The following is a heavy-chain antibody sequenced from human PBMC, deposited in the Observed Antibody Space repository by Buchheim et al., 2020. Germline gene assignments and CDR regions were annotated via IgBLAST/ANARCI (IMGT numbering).Heavy chain of an antibody. V-gene: IGHV4-61*01. Sequence: QVQLQESGPGLVKPSETLSLTCTVSGGSISSGNYYWTWIRQPPGKGLEWIGYVYYSGSTTYNPSLKSRVSISVDTSKNQFFLRLNFMTAADTAVYYCAREVFHWGRGTL. D-gene: IGHD2/OR15-2a*01. CDR2: VYYSGST. CDR1: GGSISSGNYY. CDR3: AREVFH. J-gene: IGHJ4*02.